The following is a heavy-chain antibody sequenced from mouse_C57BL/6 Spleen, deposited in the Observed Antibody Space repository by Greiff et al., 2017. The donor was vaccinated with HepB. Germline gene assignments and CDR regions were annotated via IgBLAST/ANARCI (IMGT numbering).Heavy chain of an antibody. D-gene: IGHD2-5*01. Sequence: QVQLQQSGPGLVQPSQSLSITCTVSGFSLTSYGVHWVRQSPGKGLEWLGVIWSGGSTDYNAAFISRLSISKDNSKSQVFFKMNSLQADDTAIYYCARKQTYYSNYDWFAYWGQGTLVTVSA. CDR2: IWSGGST. J-gene: IGHJ3*01. CDR3: ARKQTYYSNYDWFAY. V-gene: IGHV2-2*01. CDR1: GFSLTSYG.